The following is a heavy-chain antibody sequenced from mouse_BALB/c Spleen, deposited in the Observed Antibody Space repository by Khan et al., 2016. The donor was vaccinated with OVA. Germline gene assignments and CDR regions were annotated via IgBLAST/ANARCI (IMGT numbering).Heavy chain of an antibody. Sequence: EVQLQESRPGLVKPSQSLSLTCTVTGYSITSDYAWNWIRQFPGNKLEWMGYISSSGSTNYNPALKSRISITQYTSKNQFFLQLNSVTTEDTATYYCARDGSRYNYAMDYWGQGTSVTVSS. CDR3: ARDGSRYNYAMDY. D-gene: IGHD2-3*01. V-gene: IGHV3-2*02. CDR2: ISSSGST. CDR1: GYSITSDYA. J-gene: IGHJ4*01.